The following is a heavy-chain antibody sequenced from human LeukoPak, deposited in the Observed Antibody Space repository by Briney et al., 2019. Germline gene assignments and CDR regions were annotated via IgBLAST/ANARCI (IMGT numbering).Heavy chain of an antibody. D-gene: IGHD1-26*01. CDR3: AILGATTGFDY. CDR1: GFTFSSYA. J-gene: IGHJ4*02. CDR2: IRSDGSNK. Sequence: GGSLRLSCAASGFTFSSYAMSWVRQAPGKGLEWAAFIRSDGSNKYNADAVKGRFTISRDNSKNTLYLQMNRLRAEDTAVYYCAILGATTGFDYWGQGTLVTVSS. V-gene: IGHV3-30*02.